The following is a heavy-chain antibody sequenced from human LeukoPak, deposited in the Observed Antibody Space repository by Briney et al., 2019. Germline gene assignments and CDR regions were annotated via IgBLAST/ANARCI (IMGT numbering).Heavy chain of an antibody. D-gene: IGHD6-19*01. Sequence: SETLSLTCTVSGGSVNSYYWSWIRQPAGKGLEWIGRIYAGGRSNYNPSLRSRVTISVDTSKNQFSLRLSSVTATDTGVYYCASDHSGWLGLGYWGQGTLVSVSS. CDR3: ASDHSGWLGLGY. CDR1: GGSVNSYY. CDR2: IYAGGRS. V-gene: IGHV4-4*07. J-gene: IGHJ4*02.